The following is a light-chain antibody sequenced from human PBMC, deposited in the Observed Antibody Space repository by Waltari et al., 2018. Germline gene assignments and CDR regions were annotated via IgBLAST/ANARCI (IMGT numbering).Light chain of an antibody. Sequence: SRSASQTVSSYLAWYQQKPGQAPRLLIYYASNRSTGIPARFSGSESGTDFTRTICDIGLEDLTVYDCQKRINVLRPLGGATKVDIK. CDR1: QTVSSY. CDR2: YAS. CDR3: QKRINVLRP. V-gene: IGKV3-11*01. J-gene: IGKJ4*01.